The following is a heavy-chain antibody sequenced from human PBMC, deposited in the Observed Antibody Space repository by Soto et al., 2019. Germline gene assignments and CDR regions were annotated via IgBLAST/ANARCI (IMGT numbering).Heavy chain of an antibody. Sequence: PGESLKISCKGSGYSFTSYWIGWVRQMPGKGLEWMGIIYSGDSDTRYSPSFQGQVTISADKSISTAYLQWSSLKASDTAMYYCARRAYYYDSSGYYYVVDYWGQGTLVTVSS. V-gene: IGHV5-51*01. CDR2: IYSGDSDT. D-gene: IGHD3-22*01. J-gene: IGHJ4*02. CDR1: GYSFTSYW. CDR3: ARRAYYYDSSGYYYVVDY.